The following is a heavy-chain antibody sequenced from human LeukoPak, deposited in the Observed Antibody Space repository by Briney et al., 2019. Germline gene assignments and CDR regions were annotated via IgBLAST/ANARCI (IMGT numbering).Heavy chain of an antibody. CDR1: GFAFSSYS. J-gene: IGHJ4*02. CDR3: ASGTGYTSGCSDY. D-gene: IGHD6-19*01. CDR2: ISSSSNYI. V-gene: IGHV3-21*01. Sequence: GGSLRLSCAAPGFAFSSYSMNWVRQAPGKGLEWVSSISSSSNYINYADSVKGRFTISRDNAKKSLYLQMNSLRAEDTAVYYCASGTGYTSGCSDYWGQGTLVTVSS.